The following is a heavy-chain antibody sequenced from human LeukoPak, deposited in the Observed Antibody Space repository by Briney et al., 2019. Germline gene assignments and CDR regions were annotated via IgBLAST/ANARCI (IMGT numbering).Heavy chain of an antibody. Sequence: GRSLRLSCAASGFTFSTYAMHWVRQAPGKGLEWVAVISYDGSNKYYADSVKGRFTISRDNSKNTLSLQMNSLRAEDTAVYYCATSFGPVIAAAGTGADWGQGTLVTVSS. CDR2: ISYDGSNK. CDR1: GFTFSTYA. J-gene: IGHJ4*02. V-gene: IGHV3-30*04. D-gene: IGHD6-13*01. CDR3: ATSFGPVIAAAGTGAD.